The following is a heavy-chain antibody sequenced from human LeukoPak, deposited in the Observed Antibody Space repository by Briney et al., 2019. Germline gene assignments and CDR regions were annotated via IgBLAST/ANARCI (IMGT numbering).Heavy chain of an antibody. CDR3: AKDSSVYYYDSRNCDY. V-gene: IGHV3-48*01. CDR1: GFTFSSYS. CDR2: ISSSSSTI. J-gene: IGHJ4*02. Sequence: PGGSLRLSCAASGFTFSSYSMNWVRQAPGKGLEWVSYISSSSSTIYYADSVEGRFTISRDNAKNTLYLQMNSLRAEDTAVYYCAKDSSVYYYDSRNCDYWGQGTLVTVSS. D-gene: IGHD3-22*01.